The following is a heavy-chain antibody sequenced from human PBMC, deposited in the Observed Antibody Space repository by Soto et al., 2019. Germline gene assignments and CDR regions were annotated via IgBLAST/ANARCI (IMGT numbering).Heavy chain of an antibody. CDR2: TPGSGGSA. CDR3: AKGGSSGWFYFDF. D-gene: IGHD6-19*01. V-gene: IGHV3-23*01. CDR1: GFTFGTYA. J-gene: IGHJ4*02. Sequence: HPGGSLRLSCAASGFTFGTYAMNWVRQAPGKGLEWVSSTPGSGGSAYYADSVRGRFTISRDNSKNTVYLQLDSLRPEDSAIYYCAKGGSSGWFYFDFWGQGTRVTVSS.